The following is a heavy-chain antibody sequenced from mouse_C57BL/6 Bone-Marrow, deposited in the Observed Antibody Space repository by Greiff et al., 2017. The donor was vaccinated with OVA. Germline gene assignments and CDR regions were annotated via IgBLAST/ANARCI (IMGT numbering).Heavy chain of an antibody. J-gene: IGHJ3*01. V-gene: IGHV1-69*01. Sequence: QVQLQQPGAELVMPGASVKLSCKASGYTFTSYWMHWVKQRPGQGLEWIGEIDPSDSYTNYNQKFKGKSTLTVDKSSSTAYMQLSSLTSEDSAVYDCAREGYYDYDGAYWGQGTLVTVSA. D-gene: IGHD2-4*01. CDR1: GYTFTSYW. CDR3: AREGYYDYDGAY. CDR2: IDPSDSYT.